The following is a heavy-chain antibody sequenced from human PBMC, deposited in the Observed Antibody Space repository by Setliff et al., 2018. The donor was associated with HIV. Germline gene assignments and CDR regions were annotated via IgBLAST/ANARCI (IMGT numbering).Heavy chain of an antibody. V-gene: IGHV4-59*11. J-gene: IGHJ4*02. CDR2: IYYSGSD. D-gene: IGHD5-18*01. Sequence: PSETLSLTCTVSGGSIINHFWSWIRLPPGKGLEWIGHIYYSGSDDYNRSLKSRVTISVDTSKSQISLKLNSVTAADTAVYYCARSPGVDTNMAFDYWGQGILVTVSS. CDR3: ARSPGVDTNMAFDY. CDR1: GGSIINHF.